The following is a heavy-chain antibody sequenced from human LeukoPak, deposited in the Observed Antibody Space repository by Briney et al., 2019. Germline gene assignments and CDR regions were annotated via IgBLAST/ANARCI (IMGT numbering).Heavy chain of an antibody. CDR2: VNSDGSST. CDR3: ARDIRYNTGPLFDP. V-gene: IGHV3-74*01. D-gene: IGHD6-25*01. J-gene: IGHJ5*02. CDR1: GFTFSSYW. Sequence: GGSLRLSCAASGFTFSSYWMHWVRQAPGKGLVWVSRVNSDGSSTTYADSVKGRFTISRDNAKNTVYMEMSSLRAEDTAVYYCARDIRYNTGPLFDPWGQATLVTVSS.